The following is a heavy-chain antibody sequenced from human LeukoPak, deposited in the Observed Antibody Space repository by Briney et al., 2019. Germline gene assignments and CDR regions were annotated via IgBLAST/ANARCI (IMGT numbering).Heavy chain of an antibody. D-gene: IGHD4-23*01. CDR3: ARAGRLYYGGNSEVLYFQH. J-gene: IGHJ1*01. CDR2: INPNSGGT. CDR1: GGTFSSYA. V-gene: IGHV1-2*02. Sequence: GASVKVSCKASGGTFSSYAISWVRQAPGQGLEWMGWINPNSGGTNYAQKFQGRVTMTRDTSISTAYMELSRLRSDDTAVYYCARAGRLYYGGNSEVLYFQHWGQGTLVTVSS.